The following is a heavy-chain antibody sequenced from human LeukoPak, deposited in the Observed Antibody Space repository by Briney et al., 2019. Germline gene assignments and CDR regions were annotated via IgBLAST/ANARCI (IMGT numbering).Heavy chain of an antibody. D-gene: IGHD3-3*01. CDR2: IYYSGST. Sequence: PSETLSLTCTVSGGSISSSSYYWGWIRQPPGKGLEWIGSIYYSGSTYYNPSLKSRVTISVDTSKDQFSLKLSSVTAADTAVYYCARDGITIFGKGYMDVWGKGTTVTVSS. CDR1: GGSISSSSYY. V-gene: IGHV4-39*07. J-gene: IGHJ6*03. CDR3: ARDGITIFGKGYMDV.